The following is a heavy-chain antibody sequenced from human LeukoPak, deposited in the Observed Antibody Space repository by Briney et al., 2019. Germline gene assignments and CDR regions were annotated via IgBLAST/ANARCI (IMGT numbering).Heavy chain of an antibody. D-gene: IGHD3-3*01. V-gene: IGHV3-7*03. CDR2: INRDGSEK. Sequence: GGSLRLSCVVSGFTLSSRWMMWVRQAPGKGLERMTNINRDGSEKNYVDSVKGRFTITRDNAENSLYLQMNSLKVEDTAIYYCATYDSWSGYNIAYWGQGTLVTVSS. CDR3: ATYDSWSGYNIAY. CDR1: GFTLSSRW. J-gene: IGHJ4*02.